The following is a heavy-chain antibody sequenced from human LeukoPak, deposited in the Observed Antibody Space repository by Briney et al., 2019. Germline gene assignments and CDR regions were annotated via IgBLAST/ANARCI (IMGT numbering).Heavy chain of an antibody. D-gene: IGHD2-21*01. CDR3: AKLGHGGYYSYMDV. CDR2: ASTDGIS. CDR1: GFTFGNYA. V-gene: IGHV3-23*01. J-gene: IGHJ6*03. Sequence: PGGSLRLSCTVSGFTFGNYAMTWVRQGPGKGLESVSSASTDGISYYANSVKGRFTISRDNAKSTLYLRMNRLRAEDTAVYYCAKLGHGGYYSYMDVWGKGTTVTVSS.